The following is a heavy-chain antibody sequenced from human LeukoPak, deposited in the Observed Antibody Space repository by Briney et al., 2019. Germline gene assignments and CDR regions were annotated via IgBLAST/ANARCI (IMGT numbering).Heavy chain of an antibody. CDR2: IYYSGST. Sequence: PSETLSLTCTVSGGSISSSSYYWGRIRQPPWKGLEWIGSIYYSGSTYYDPSLKSRVTISVDTSKNQFSLKLSSVTAADTAVYYCARRPLTFGGPVDYWGQGTLVTVSS. D-gene: IGHD3-16*01. CDR1: GGSISSSSYY. V-gene: IGHV4-39*01. CDR3: ARRPLTFGGPVDY. J-gene: IGHJ4*02.